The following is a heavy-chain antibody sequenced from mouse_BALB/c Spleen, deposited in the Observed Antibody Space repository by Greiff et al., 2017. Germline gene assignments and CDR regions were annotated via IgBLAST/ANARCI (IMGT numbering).Heavy chain of an antibody. Sequence: VQLQQSGAELVKPGASVKLSCTASGFNIKDTYMHWVKQRPEQGLEWIGRIDPANGNTKYDPKFQGKATITADTSSNTAYLQLSSLTSEDTAVYYCATLHITIYAMDYWGQGTSVTVSS. CDR3: ATLHITIYAMDY. CDR2: IDPANGNT. V-gene: IGHV14-3*02. CDR1: GFNIKDTY. D-gene: IGHD1-1*02. J-gene: IGHJ4*01.